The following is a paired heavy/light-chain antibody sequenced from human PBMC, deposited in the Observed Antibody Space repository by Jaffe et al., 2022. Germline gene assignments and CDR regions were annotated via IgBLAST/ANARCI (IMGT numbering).Heavy chain of an antibody. CDR2: VRLRGGT. V-gene: IGHV4-38-2*01. CDR1: GYFISNGYY. D-gene: IGHD6-13*01. CDR3: ARHGGYGSSWLFDS. J-gene: IGHJ4*02. Sequence: QVQLQESGPGLVKPSDTLSLTCSVSGYFISNGYYWGWIRQPPGKGLEWIGSVRLRGGTYYNPSLESRVTISLDTSRNQFSLKLSSVTAADTAVYYCARHGGYGSSWLFDSWGQGTLVTVSS.
Light chain of an antibody. CDR2: EVN. Sequence: QSALTQPPSASGSPGQSVTISCTGTSSDIGLYRYVSWYQQHPGKAPKLLIYEVNKRPSGVPDRFSGSKSGNTASLTVSGLQAEDESDYYCSSYAGNNNLLFGGGTRLTVL. CDR1: SSDIGLYRY. V-gene: IGLV2-8*01. J-gene: IGLJ2*01. CDR3: SSYAGNNNLL.